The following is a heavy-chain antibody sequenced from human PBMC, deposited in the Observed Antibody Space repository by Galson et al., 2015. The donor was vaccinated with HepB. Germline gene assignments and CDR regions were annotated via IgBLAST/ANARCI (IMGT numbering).Heavy chain of an antibody. V-gene: IGHV1-46*01. CDR1: GYTFTSYY. CDR3: ARVGMGGSYPLKWFDI. J-gene: IGHJ3*02. D-gene: IGHD1-26*01. CDR2: INPSGGST. Sequence: SVKVSCKASGYTFTSYYMHWVRQAPGQGLEWMGIINPSGGSTSYAQKFQGRVTMTRDTSTSTVYMELSSLRSEDTAVYYCARVGMGGSYPLKWFDIWGQGTMVTVSS.